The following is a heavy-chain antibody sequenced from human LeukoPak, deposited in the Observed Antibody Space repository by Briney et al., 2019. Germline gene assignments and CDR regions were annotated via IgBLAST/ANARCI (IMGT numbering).Heavy chain of an antibody. D-gene: IGHD1-26*01. J-gene: IGHJ4*02. CDR2: NSAYNGNT. CDR1: GYTFTSYG. Sequence: ASVKVSCKASGYTFTSYGISWVRQAPGQGLEWMGWNSAYNGNTNYAQKLQGRVTMTTDTSTSTAYMELRSLRSDDTAVYYCARPRRAEWELPADYWGQGTLVTVSS. CDR3: ARPRRAEWELPADY. V-gene: IGHV1-18*01.